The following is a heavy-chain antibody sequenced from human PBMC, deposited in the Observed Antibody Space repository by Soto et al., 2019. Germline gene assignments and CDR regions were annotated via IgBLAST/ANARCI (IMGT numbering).Heavy chain of an antibody. CDR2: IKQDGSEK. CDR1: GFTFSNYW. J-gene: IGHJ4*02. Sequence: PGGSLRLSCAASGFTFSNYWMTWVRQAPGKGLEWVANIKQDGSEKYYVDSVKGRFTISRDNAKNSLFLQMNSLRAEDTAVYYCARGLAAPNYWGLGTLVTVSS. CDR3: ARGLAAPNY. D-gene: IGHD6-6*01. V-gene: IGHV3-7*01.